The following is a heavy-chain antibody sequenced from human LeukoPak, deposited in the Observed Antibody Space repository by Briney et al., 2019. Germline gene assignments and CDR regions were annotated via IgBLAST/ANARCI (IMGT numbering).Heavy chain of an antibody. CDR2: IRYDGSNK. V-gene: IGHV3-30*02. CDR1: GFTFSSYG. D-gene: IGHD6-13*01. Sequence: PGGSLRLSCAASGFTFSSYGMHWVRQAPGKGLEWVAFIRYDGSNKYYADSVKGRLTISRDNSKNTLYLQMNSLRAEDTAVYYCANWARQQLSPLDYWGQGTLVTVSS. CDR3: ANWARQQLSPLDY. J-gene: IGHJ4*02.